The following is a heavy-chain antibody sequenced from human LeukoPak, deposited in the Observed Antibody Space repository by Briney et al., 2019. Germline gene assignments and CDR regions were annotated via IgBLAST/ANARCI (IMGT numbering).Heavy chain of an antibody. CDR2: INLNSGGT. CDR1: GYTFTGYY. CDR3: ARDSTIFGVVILDY. D-gene: IGHD3-3*01. Sequence: GASVKVSFKASGYTFTGYYMHWVRQAPGQGLAWMGWINLNSGGTNYAQKFQGRVTMTRDTSISTAYMELSRLRSDDTAVYYCARDSTIFGVVILDYWGQGTLVTVSS. V-gene: IGHV1-2*02. J-gene: IGHJ4*02.